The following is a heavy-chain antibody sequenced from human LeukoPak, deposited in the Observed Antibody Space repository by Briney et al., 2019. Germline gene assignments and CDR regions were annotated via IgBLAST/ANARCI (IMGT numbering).Heavy chain of an antibody. CDR2: ISDRWT. D-gene: IGHD3-3*02. V-gene: IGHV3-23*01. CDR1: EFTLSTYA. CDR3: AKSLAPTPGVDNPNDY. J-gene: IGHJ4*02. Sequence: GGSLRLSCAASEFTLSTYAMNWVRQAPGKGLEWVSTISDRWTNYADSVKGRFTISRDNSKNTLYLQMNSLRAEDTALYFCAKSLAPTPGVDNPNDYWGRGTLVTV.